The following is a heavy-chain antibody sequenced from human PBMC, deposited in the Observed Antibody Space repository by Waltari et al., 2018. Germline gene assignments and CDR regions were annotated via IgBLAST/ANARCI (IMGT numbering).Heavy chain of an antibody. CDR2: MNPNSGNT. Sequence: QVQLVQSGAEVKKPGASVKVSCKASGYTFTSYDINWVRQATGQGLEWLGWMNPNSGNTGYAQKCQGRVTMTRNTSISTAYMELSSLRSEDTAVYYCARGIGPKRLRDDYFDYWGQGTLVTVSS. CDR1: GYTFTSYD. CDR3: ARGIGPKRLRDDYFDY. J-gene: IGHJ4*02. V-gene: IGHV1-8*01. D-gene: IGHD3-16*02.